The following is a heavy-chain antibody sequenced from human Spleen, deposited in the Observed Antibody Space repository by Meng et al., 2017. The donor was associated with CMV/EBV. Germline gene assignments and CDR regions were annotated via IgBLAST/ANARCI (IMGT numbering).Heavy chain of an antibody. CDR2: IRYDGTNT. V-gene: IGHV3-30*02. CDR3: GKGDPHYGFWSGYYPGSAFDI. J-gene: IGHJ3*02. Sequence: LSLTCAASVFSFSTFGMHWVRQAPGKGLEWVAFIRYDGTNTYYADSVKGRFTISRDNSKNTLYLQINSLRVEDTAMYYCGKGDPHYGFWSGYYPGSAFDIWGQGTMVTVSS. CDR1: VFSFSTFG. D-gene: IGHD3-3*01.